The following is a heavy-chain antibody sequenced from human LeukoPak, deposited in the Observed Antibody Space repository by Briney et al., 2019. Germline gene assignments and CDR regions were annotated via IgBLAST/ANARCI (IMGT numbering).Heavy chain of an antibody. V-gene: IGHV3-30*03. D-gene: IGHD3-22*01. CDR3: ARPASNYDSSGYFDY. J-gene: IGHJ4*02. Sequence: GGSLRLSCAASGFTFSSYGMHWVRQAPGKGLEWVAVISYDGSNKYYADSVKGRFTISRDNSKNTLYLQMNSLRAEDTAVYYCARPASNYDSSGYFDYWGQGTLVTVSS. CDR1: GFTFSSYG. CDR2: ISYDGSNK.